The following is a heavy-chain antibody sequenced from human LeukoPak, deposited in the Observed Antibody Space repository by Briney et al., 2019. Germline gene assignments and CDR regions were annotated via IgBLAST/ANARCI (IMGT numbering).Heavy chain of an antibody. Sequence: ASVNVSCKASGYTFTSYGISWVRQAPGQGREWMGWISAYNGNTNYAQKLQGRVTMTTGTSTSTAYMELRSLRSDDTAVYYCARTMVQGAPDYWGQGTLVTVSS. V-gene: IGHV1-18*01. CDR1: GYTFTSYG. D-gene: IGHD3-10*01. J-gene: IGHJ4*02. CDR2: ISAYNGNT. CDR3: ARTMVQGAPDY.